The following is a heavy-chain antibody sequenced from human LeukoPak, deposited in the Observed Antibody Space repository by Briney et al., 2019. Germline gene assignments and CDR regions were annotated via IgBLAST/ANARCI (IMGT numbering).Heavy chain of an antibody. D-gene: IGHD2-2*03. CDR2: ISYDGSNK. Sequence: GGSLRLSCAASGFTFSSYAMHWVRQAPGKGLEWVAVISYDGSNKYYADCVKGRFTISRDNSKNALYLQMNSLRAEDTAVYYCARDFMDIVVVPAARNYYYYYMDVWGKGTTVTVSS. V-gene: IGHV3-30*01. CDR1: GFTFSSYA. CDR3: ARDFMDIVVVPAARNYYYYYMDV. J-gene: IGHJ6*03.